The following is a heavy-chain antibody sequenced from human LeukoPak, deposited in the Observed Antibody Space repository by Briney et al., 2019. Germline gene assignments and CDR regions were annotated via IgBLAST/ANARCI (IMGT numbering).Heavy chain of an antibody. J-gene: IGHJ4*02. CDR2: ISGSGGST. CDR3: ARDYYASGSLDS. CDR1: GFTFSSYG. Sequence: GGSLRLSCAASGFTFSSYGMSWVRQAPGKGLEWVSAISGSGGSTYYAGSVKGRFTISRDNSKNTLYLQMNSLRAEDTAVYYCARDYYASGSLDSWGQGTLVTVSS. D-gene: IGHD3-10*01. V-gene: IGHV3-23*01.